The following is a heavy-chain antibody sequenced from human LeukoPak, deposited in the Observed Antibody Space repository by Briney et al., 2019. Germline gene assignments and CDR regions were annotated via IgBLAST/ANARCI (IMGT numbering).Heavy chain of an antibody. V-gene: IGHV1-8*01. Sequence: ASVKVSCKASGYTFTSYDINWVRQATGQGLEWMGWMNPNSGNTGYAQKFQGRVTMTRNTSISTAYMELSSLRSEDTAVYYCARDPEWLLWKGLDYWGQGTLVTVSS. CDR2: MNPNSGNT. CDR3: ARDPEWLLWKGLDY. D-gene: IGHD3-3*01. CDR1: GYTFTSYD. J-gene: IGHJ4*02.